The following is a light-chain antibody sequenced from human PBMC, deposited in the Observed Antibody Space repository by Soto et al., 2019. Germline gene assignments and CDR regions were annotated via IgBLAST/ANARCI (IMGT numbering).Light chain of an antibody. J-gene: IGLJ2*01. V-gene: IGLV2-14*01. Sequence: QSALTQPASVSGSPGQSITISCTGTSSDVGAYNFVSWYQQFPGKAPKLMIYEVNNRPSGVSDRFSGSKSGNTASLIISGLQAEDEADYYCSSQTGSATVLFGGGTKLTVL. CDR3: SSQTGSATVL. CDR2: EVN. CDR1: SSDVGAYNF.